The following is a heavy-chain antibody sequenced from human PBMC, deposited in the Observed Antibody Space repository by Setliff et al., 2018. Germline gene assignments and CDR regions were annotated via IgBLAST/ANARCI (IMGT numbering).Heavy chain of an antibody. J-gene: IGHJ6*03. D-gene: IGHD2-15*01. CDR2: INHSGST. CDR3: ARGGGSVLPNYYYFNYMDV. V-gene: IGHV4-34*01. CDR1: GGSFSGYY. Sequence: SETLSLTCAVYGGSFSGYYWSWIRQPPGKGLEWIGEINHSGSTNYNQSLKSRVTLSVDTSKNQFSLQLSSVTAADTAIYYCARGGGSVLPNYYYFNYMDVWGKGTTVTVSS.